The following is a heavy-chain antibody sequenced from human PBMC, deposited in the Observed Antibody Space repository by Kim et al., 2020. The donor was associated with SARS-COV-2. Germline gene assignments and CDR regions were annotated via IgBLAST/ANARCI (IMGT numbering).Heavy chain of an antibody. J-gene: IGHJ6*02. CDR3: ARLLPPAYYYYYGMDV. Sequence: SLKSRVTISVDTSKNQFSLKLSSVTAADTAVYYCARLLPPAYYYYYGMDVWGQGTTVTVSS. V-gene: IGHV4-39*01.